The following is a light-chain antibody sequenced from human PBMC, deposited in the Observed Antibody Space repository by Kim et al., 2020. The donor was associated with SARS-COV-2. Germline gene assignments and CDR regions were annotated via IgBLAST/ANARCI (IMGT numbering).Light chain of an antibody. CDR3: QVWDSSSDHVV. J-gene: IGLJ2*01. V-gene: IGLV3-21*04. CDR2: YDS. CDR1: SIGSQN. Sequence: SYELTQPPSASVAPGKTATITCEGNSIGSQNVNWYQQKPGQAPVLVIHYDSERPSGIPDRVSGSNSGNAATLTISRVEAGDEADYYCQVWDSSSDHVVFGGGTQLTVL.